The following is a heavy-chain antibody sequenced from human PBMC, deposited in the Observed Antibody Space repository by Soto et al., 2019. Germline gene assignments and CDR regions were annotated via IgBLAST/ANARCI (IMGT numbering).Heavy chain of an antibody. D-gene: IGHD3-10*01. V-gene: IGHV3-23*01. CDR3: AKPLWFGELFTKSFDY. J-gene: IGHJ4*02. CDR1: GLACSSYA. CDR2: IIDSGGST. Sequence: LGWSMGLSCAASGLACSSYAMRWDRKDTGKGLEWVSDIIDSGGSTYYADSVKGRFTISRDNSKSTLYLQMNSLRAEDTAVYYCAKPLWFGELFTKSFDYWGQGTLVTVSS.